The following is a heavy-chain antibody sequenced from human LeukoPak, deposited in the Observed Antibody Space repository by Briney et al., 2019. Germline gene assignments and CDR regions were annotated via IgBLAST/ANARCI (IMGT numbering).Heavy chain of an antibody. J-gene: IGHJ4*02. D-gene: IGHD6-13*01. V-gene: IGHV4-59*08. CDR2: IYYSGST. CDR3: ARREAAAGIDY. CDR1: GGSISSYY. Sequence: SETLSLTCTVSGGSISSYYWSWIRQPPGKGLEWIGYIYYSGSTNYNPSLKSRVTISVDTSKNQFSLKLSSVTAADTAVYYCARREAAAGIDYWGQGTLVTVSS.